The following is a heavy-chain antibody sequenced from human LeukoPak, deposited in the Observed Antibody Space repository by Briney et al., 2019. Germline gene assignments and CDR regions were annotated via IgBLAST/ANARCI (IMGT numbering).Heavy chain of an antibody. CDR2: IYYSGDT. Sequence: SETLSLTCTVSGGSISTSNYYWGWIRQPPGKGLEWIGSIYYSGDTDYSPSLKSRVTISVDTSKNQFSLKLSSVTAADTAVYYCARHGLGAHYYMDVWGKGTTVTISS. D-gene: IGHD3-10*01. CDR1: GGSISTSNYY. J-gene: IGHJ6*03. V-gene: IGHV4-39*01. CDR3: ARHGLGAHYYMDV.